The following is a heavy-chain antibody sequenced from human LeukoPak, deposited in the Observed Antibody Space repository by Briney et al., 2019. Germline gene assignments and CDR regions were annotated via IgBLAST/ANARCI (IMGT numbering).Heavy chain of an antibody. D-gene: IGHD3-3*01. Sequence: GGSLRLSCAASGLTFDDYTMHWVRQAPGKGLEWVSLISWHGGSTYYADSVKGRFTISRDNSKNSLYLQMNSQRTEDTALYYCAKDRALSTIFGVVIEYGMDVWGQGTTVTVSS. CDR2: ISWHGGST. J-gene: IGHJ6*02. V-gene: IGHV3-43*01. CDR3: AKDRALSTIFGVVIEYGMDV. CDR1: GLTFDDYT.